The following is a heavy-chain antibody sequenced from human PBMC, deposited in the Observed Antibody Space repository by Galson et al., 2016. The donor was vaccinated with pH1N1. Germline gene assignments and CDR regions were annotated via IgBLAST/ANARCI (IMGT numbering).Heavy chain of an antibody. Sequence: SLRLSCAASGFTLTSYWMSWVRQAPGKGLEWVANIKEDGSVKYYVDSVKGRFTISRDNAKNSVYLQMNSLSAEDTAVYYCARAIAAAGSLWGQGTLVTVSS. J-gene: IGHJ4*02. D-gene: IGHD6-13*01. CDR2: IKEDGSVK. V-gene: IGHV3-7*04. CDR3: ARAIAAAGSL. CDR1: GFTLTSYW.